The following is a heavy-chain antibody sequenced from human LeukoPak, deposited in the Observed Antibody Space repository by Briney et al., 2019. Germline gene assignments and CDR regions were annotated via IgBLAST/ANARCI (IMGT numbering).Heavy chain of an antibody. D-gene: IGHD6-19*01. CDR2: IYTSGST. V-gene: IGHV4-61*02. CDR1: GGSISSGSYY. J-gene: IGHJ6*02. Sequence: TLSLTCTVSGGSISSGSYYWSWIRQPAGKGLEWIGRIYTSGSTNYNPSLKSRVTISVDTSKNQFSLKLSSVTAADTAVYYCARESEQWPYYYYGMDVWGQGTTVTVSS. CDR3: ARESEQWPYYYYGMDV.